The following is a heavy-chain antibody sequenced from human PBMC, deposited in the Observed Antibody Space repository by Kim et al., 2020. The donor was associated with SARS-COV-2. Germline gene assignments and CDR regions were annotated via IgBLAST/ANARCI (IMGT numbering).Heavy chain of an antibody. Sequence: NPSLKTGVTISVDTSKNQFSLKLGSVTAADTAVYYCARGYRIGVRYYFDYWGQGTLVTVSS. J-gene: IGHJ4*02. D-gene: IGHD6-6*01. CDR3: ARGYRIGVRYYFDY. V-gene: IGHV4-59*09.